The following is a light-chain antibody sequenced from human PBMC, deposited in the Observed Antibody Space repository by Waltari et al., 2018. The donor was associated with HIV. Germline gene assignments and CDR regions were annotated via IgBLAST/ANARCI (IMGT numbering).Light chain of an antibody. V-gene: IGLV2-23*02. CDR3: SSYAVSSTFVI. J-gene: IGLJ2*01. CDR2: WVS. Sequence: QSALTQPASVSGSPGQSITISGPGSSSDVGSYKHVSWYQQHPVKAPRLRIYWVSKRPSWVSNRYSASKSGKTASLTVSGLRAEDEADYYCSSYAVSSTFVIFGGGTKLTVL. CDR1: SSDVGSYKH.